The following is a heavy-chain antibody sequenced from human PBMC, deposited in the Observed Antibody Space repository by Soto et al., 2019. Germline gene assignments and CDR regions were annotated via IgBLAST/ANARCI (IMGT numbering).Heavy chain of an antibody. CDR2: ISSRGGTI. CDR1: GFPFSSYE. CDR3: ARDSDADF. Sequence: EVQLVESGGGLVQPGGSLRLSCAVSGFPFSSYEMNWVRQAPGKGLEWVSYISSRGGTISYADSVKGRFTISRDNAKNSLYRQMNSLRAEDTAVYYCARDSDADFWGKGTLVTVSS. V-gene: IGHV3-48*03. J-gene: IGHJ4*02.